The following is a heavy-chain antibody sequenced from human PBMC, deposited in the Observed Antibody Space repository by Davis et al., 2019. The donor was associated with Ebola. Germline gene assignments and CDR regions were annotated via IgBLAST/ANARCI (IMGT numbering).Heavy chain of an antibody. V-gene: IGHV3-48*04. D-gene: IGHD3-9*01. CDR1: GFTFSSYA. J-gene: IGHJ4*02. Sequence: PGGSLRLSCAASGFTFSSYAMHWVRQAPGKGLEWVSSISSSGSSKYYADSVKGRFAISRDNAKNSLYLQMNSLRAEDTAVYYCARTSWDDILTGYSIDYWGQGTLVTVSS. CDR3: ARTSWDDILTGYSIDY. CDR2: ISSSGSSK.